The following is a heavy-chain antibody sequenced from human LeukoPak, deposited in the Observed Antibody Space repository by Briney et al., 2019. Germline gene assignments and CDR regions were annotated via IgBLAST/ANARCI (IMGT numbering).Heavy chain of an antibody. D-gene: IGHD5-18*01. V-gene: IGHV1-46*01. J-gene: IGHJ3*02. CDR1: GYTFTSYY. CDR2: INPSGGST. CDR3: ARGGYNRRGAFDI. Sequence: ASVKVSCKASGYTFTSYYMHWVRQAPGQGLEWMGVINPSGGSTSYEQKFQGRVTRTRDMSTSTVYMELSRLRSEDTAVYYCARGGYNRRGAFDIWGQGTMVTVSP.